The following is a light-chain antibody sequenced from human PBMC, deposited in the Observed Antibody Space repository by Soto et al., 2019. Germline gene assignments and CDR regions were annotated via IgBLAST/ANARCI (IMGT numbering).Light chain of an antibody. Sequence: EIVLTQSPGTLSLSPGERATLSCRASQSVSSNYLAWYRRKPGQAPRLLIYGASNRATDIPGRFSGSGSGTDFTLTTTRLEPVDFAVYYCQQYGSSPPTFGPGTRVEIK. CDR2: GAS. J-gene: IGKJ1*01. CDR1: QSVSSNY. CDR3: QQYGSSPPT. V-gene: IGKV3-20*01.